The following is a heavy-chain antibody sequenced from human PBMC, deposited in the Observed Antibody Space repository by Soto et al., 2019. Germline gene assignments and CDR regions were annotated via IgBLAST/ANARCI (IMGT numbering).Heavy chain of an antibody. CDR3: ARGKIFGVAYYYYGMDV. J-gene: IGHJ6*02. CDR1: GGSISSGGYY. Sequence: SETLSLTCTVSGGSISSGGYYWSWIRQHPGKGLEWIGYIYYSGSTYYNPSLKSRVTISVDTSKNQFSLKLSSVTAADTAVYYCARGKIFGVAYYYYGMDVWGQGTTVTVSS. D-gene: IGHD3-3*01. CDR2: IYYSGST. V-gene: IGHV4-31*03.